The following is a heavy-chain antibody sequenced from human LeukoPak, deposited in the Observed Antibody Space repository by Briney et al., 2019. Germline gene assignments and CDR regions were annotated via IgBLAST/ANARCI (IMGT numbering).Heavy chain of an antibody. D-gene: IGHD2/OR15-2a*01. V-gene: IGHV3-21*01. J-gene: IGHJ4*02. CDR2: ISSDSSYI. CDR3: ARDLGRLWLTDY. CDR1: GFTFSSHS. Sequence: GGSLRLSCAAAGFTFSSHSMNWVRQAPGKGLEWVSSISSDSSYIYYADSVRGRFTISRDNAKNSLNLQMNSLGAEDTAVYYCARDLGRLWLTDYWGQGTLVTVSS.